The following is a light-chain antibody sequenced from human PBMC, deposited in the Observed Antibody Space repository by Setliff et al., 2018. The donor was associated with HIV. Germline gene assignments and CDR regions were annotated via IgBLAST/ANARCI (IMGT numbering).Light chain of an antibody. V-gene: IGLV2-23*02. CDR3: CSYAGSRIFDG. Sequence: QSALAQPASVSGSPGQSITISCTGTSSDVGSYNLVSWYQQHPGKAPKLMIYEVSKRPSGVPNRFSGSKSGNTASLTISGLQAEDEADYYCCSYAGSRIFDGFGTGTKVTVL. CDR1: SSDVGSYNL. J-gene: IGLJ1*01. CDR2: EVS.